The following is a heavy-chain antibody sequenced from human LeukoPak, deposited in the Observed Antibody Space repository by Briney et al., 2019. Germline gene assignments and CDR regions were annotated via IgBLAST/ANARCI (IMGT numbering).Heavy chain of an antibody. CDR1: GYTFTDYA. CDR2: ISAYNGNT. V-gene: IGHV1-18*01. J-gene: IGHJ4*02. CDR3: ASTGHYYDSSGYPDY. D-gene: IGHD3-22*01. Sequence: ASVKVSCKASGYTFTDYAMNWVRQAPGQGPEWMGWISAYNGNTNYAQKLQGRVTMTTDTSTSTAYMELRSLRSDDTAVYYCASTGHYYDSSGYPDYWGQGTLVTVSS.